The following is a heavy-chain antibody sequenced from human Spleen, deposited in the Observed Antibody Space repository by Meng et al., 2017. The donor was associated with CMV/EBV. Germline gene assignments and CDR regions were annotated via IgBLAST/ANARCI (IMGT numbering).Heavy chain of an antibody. CDR2: IRSEPNNYAT. CDR1: GFTFSGSD. Sequence: GESLKISCAASGFTFSGSDIHWVRQASGKGLEWVGRIRSEPNNYATSYAVSLRGRVTISRDDSNNTAYLQMNSLKTEDTAVYYCSRHLGLAIDFWGQGTLVTVSS. V-gene: IGHV3-73*01. J-gene: IGHJ4*02. CDR3: SRHLGLAIDF.